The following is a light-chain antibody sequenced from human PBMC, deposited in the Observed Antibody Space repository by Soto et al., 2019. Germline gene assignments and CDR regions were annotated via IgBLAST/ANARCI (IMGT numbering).Light chain of an antibody. CDR2: EVT. V-gene: IGLV2-8*01. Sequence: QSALTQPPSASGSPGQSVTICCTGTSSDVGGYNYVSWYRQHPGKAPKLMIYEVTKRPSGVPDRFSGSKSGNTASLTVSGLQAEDEADYYCSSYAGSNNLVFGGGTKVTVL. CDR1: SSDVGGYNY. J-gene: IGLJ2*01. CDR3: SSYAGSNNLV.